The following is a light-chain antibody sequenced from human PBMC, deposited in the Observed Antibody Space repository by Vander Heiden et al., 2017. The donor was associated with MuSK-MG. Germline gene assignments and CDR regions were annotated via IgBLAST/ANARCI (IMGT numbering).Light chain of an antibody. CDR3: AAWDDSRNGVV. V-gene: IGLV1-44*01. CDR2: RNN. CDR1: SSNIGSNT. Sequence: QSVLTQHPSASGPPGQMVTISCTGSSSNIGSNTVNRYHQHPGTAPNLLLYRNNQRPSGGPDRFSGSKYGTSAALAISGLQSEDEADYYCAAWDDSRNGVVFGGGTKLTVL. J-gene: IGLJ2*01.